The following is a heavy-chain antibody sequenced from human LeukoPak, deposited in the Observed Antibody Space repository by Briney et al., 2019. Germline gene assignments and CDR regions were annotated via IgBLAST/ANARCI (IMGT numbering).Heavy chain of an antibody. V-gene: IGHV3-48*04. J-gene: IGHJ6*04. CDR1: GFTFSIYG. CDR2: IRASGTLT. D-gene: IGHD6-25*01. Sequence: GGTLRLCCAAPGFTFSIYGMTWGRQARGKGVEWISYIRASGTLTHYADSEEGRFTISRDNAKTSLYLQMNSLRAEDTAVYYCARDGTPIHSSGWVYMDVWGKGTTVTISS. CDR3: ARDGTPIHSSGWVYMDV.